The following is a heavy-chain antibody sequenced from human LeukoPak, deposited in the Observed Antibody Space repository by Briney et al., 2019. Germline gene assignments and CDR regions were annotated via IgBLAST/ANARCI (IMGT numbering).Heavy chain of an antibody. V-gene: IGHV3-23*01. D-gene: IGHD7-27*01. CDR2: ITGSSDRT. CDR3: ATDANWGYFDY. Sequence: GGSLRLSCAASGFTFSRSPMTWVRQAPGRGLEWVSSITGSSDRTYYADAVKGRFTISRDNSKNTLFLQMNSLRAEDTAVYYCATDANWGYFDYWGQETLVTVSS. J-gene: IGHJ4*02. CDR1: GFTFSRSP.